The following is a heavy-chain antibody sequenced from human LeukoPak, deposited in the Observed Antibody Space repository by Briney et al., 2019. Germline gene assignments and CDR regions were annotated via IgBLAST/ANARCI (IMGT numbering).Heavy chain of an antibody. CDR1: GFTFSSYA. V-gene: IGHV4-34*01. D-gene: IGHD6-6*01. Sequence: GSLRLSCAASGFTFSSYAMSWVRQAPGKGLEWIGEINHSGSTNYNPSLKSRVTISVDTSKNQFSLKLSSVTAADTAVYYCVREHSSSADYWGQGTLVTVSS. CDR2: INHSGST. J-gene: IGHJ4*02. CDR3: VREHSSSADY.